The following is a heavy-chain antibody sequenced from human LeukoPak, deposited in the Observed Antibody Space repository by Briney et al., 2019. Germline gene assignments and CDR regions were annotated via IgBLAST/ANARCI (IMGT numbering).Heavy chain of an antibody. Sequence: PGGSLRLSCAASGLTISANFMSWVRQAPGKGLEWVSVMYSVGSTFYADSVKGRFTISRGGYKNTLDLQMDSLRVDDTAVYYCARDLSGYSFGFGGDLWGQGTLVTVSS. J-gene: IGHJ4*02. CDR2: MYSVGST. V-gene: IGHV3-66*01. D-gene: IGHD6-13*01. CDR3: ARDLSGYSFGFGGDL. CDR1: GLTISANF.